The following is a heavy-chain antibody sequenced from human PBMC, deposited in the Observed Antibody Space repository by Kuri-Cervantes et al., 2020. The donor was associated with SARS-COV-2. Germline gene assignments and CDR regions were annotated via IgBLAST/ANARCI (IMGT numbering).Heavy chain of an antibody. CDR2: INPNSGGT. CDR1: GYTFTGYY. J-gene: IGHJ4*02. D-gene: IGHD3-3*01. CDR3: ARDRRYDFWSGNQDY. V-gene: IGHV1-2*02. Sequence: GGSLRLSCKASGYTFTGYYMHWVRQAPGQGLEWMGWINPNSGGTNYAQKFQGRVTMTRDTSISTAYMELSRLRSDDTAVYYCARDRRYDFWSGNQDYWGQGTLVTVSS.